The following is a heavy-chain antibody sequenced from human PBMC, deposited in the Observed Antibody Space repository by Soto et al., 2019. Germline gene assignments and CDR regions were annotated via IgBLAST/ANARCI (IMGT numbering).Heavy chain of an antibody. D-gene: IGHD3-22*01. CDR3: AREDGDTSGCQGY. CDR1: GYTFTGYY. V-gene: IGHV1-2*02. J-gene: IGHJ4*02. CDR2: INANSGDT. Sequence: ASVKVSCKXSGYTFTGYYMHWVRQAPGQGLEWMGWINANSGDTNYAQKFQGRVTMTRDTSISTAYMELSRLRFDDTAVYYCAREDGDTSGCQGYWGQGTLVTVSS.